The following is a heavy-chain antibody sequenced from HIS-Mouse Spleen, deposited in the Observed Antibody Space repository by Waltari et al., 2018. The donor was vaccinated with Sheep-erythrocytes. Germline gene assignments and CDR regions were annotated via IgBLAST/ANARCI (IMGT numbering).Heavy chain of an antibody. J-gene: IGHJ4*02. D-gene: IGHD4-4*01. Sequence: QVQLVESGGGVVQPGRSLRLSCAASGFTFSSYGMHWVRQAPGKGLEWVAVISYDGSKKYYADSVQGRFTISRDNSKNTLYLHMNCLRAEDTAVYYCAKREGYSNYYFDYWGQGTLVTVSS. CDR2: ISYDGSKK. V-gene: IGHV3-30*18. CDR3: AKREGYSNYYFDY. CDR1: GFTFSSYG.